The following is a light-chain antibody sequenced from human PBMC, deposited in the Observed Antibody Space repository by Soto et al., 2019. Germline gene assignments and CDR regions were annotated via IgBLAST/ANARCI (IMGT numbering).Light chain of an antibody. V-gene: IGKV3-11*01. J-gene: IGKJ1*01. CDR3: HQRSHWPPT. Sequence: EVVLTQSPATLSLSPGERATLSCRASQSVSGSVAWYQQKPGQAPRLLIFDASNRATGTPARFIGSGSGSDFTLTISSLEPEDVAVYFCHQRSHWPPTFGPGTKVEIK. CDR2: DAS. CDR1: QSVSGS.